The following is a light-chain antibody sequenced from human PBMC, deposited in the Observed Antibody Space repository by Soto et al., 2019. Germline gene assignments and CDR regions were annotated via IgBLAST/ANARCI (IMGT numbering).Light chain of an antibody. Sequence: EIVLTQSPGTLFLSAGGGATLSCRARQSVSNIYIAWYQQKPGQAPRLLIHGESSMATGIPDRFSGSGFGTDFTISIRTLEPEDFAVYYCQQYCCSPLTFGGGTKVEI. J-gene: IGKJ4*01. V-gene: IGKV3-20*01. CDR2: GES. CDR3: QQYCCSPLT. CDR1: QSVSNIY.